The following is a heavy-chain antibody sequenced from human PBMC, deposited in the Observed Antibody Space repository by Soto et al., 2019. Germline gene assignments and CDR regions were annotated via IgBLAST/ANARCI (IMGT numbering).Heavy chain of an antibody. Sequence: SESLSLAGAVSGTSISGIYWSWIRKSAGKGLEWIGRIYATGTTDYNPSLKSRVMISVDTSKKQFSLKLRSVTAADTAVYYCVRDGTKTLRDWFDPWGQGISVTASS. CDR3: VRDGTKTLRDWFDP. V-gene: IGHV4-4*07. CDR1: GTSISGIY. CDR2: IYATGTT. D-gene: IGHD1-1*01. J-gene: IGHJ5*02.